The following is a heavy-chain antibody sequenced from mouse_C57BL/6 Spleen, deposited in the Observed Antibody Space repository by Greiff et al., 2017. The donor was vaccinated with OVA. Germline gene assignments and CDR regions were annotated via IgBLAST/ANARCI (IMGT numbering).Heavy chain of an antibody. CDR1: GFTFTDYY. Sequence: EVKLMESGGGLVQPGGSLSLSCAASGFTFTDYYMSWVRQPPGKALEWLGFIRNKANGYTTEYSASVKGRFTISRDNSQSILYLQMNALRAEDSATYYCARYDSSIYDGYYWYFDVWGTGTTVTVSS. J-gene: IGHJ1*03. CDR3: ARYDSSIYDGYYWYFDV. V-gene: IGHV7-3*01. CDR2: IRNKANGYTT. D-gene: IGHD2-3*01.